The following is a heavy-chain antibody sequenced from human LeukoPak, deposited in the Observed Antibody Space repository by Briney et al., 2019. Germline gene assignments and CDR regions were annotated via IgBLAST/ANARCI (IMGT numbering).Heavy chain of an antibody. CDR3: ARYRYDFWSGYYPNDAFDI. CDR1: GYTFTRYH. Sequence: ASVKVSCKTSGYTFTRYHMHWVRQAPGQGLEWMGVINPSGGTTTYAQNFQGRVTMTRDTSTITVYMELSSLRSDDTAVYYCARYRYDFWSGYYPNDAFDIWGQGTMVTVSS. D-gene: IGHD3-3*01. V-gene: IGHV1-46*01. J-gene: IGHJ3*02. CDR2: INPSGGTT.